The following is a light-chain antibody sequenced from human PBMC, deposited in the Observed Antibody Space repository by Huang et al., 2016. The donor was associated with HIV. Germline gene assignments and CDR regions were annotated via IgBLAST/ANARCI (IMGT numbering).Light chain of an antibody. Sequence: DIQMTQSPSSLSASVGDRVTISCRASQSISNYLNWYQHKPGKAPKLLIYAASSLQSGVPSRFSGSGSGTDFTLTISSLQPEDVASYYCQQSYSIPASFTFGPGTKVDIK. CDR1: QSISNY. J-gene: IGKJ3*01. CDR3: QQSYSIPASFT. V-gene: IGKV1-39*01. CDR2: AAS.